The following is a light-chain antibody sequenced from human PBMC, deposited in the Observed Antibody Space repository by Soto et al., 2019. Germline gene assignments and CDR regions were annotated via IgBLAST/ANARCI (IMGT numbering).Light chain of an antibody. J-gene: IGLJ2*01. V-gene: IGLV2-14*01. CDR3: SSYTASLTVV. CDR1: SSDVGGYNF. Sequence: QSVLTQPASVSGSPGQSITISCTGTSSDVGGYNFVSWYQHHPDKAPKLIIFEVSNRPSGVSNRFSGSKSGNTASLTISGLQAEDEADYHCSSYTASLTVVFGGGTQLTVL. CDR2: EVS.